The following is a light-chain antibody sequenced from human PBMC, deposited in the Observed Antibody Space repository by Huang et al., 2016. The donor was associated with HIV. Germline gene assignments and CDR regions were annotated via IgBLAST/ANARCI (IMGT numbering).Light chain of an antibody. J-gene: IGKJ5*01. CDR3: QHLNSFPIIT. CDR1: QGISSY. Sequence: IQLTQSPSSLSASVGDRVTITCRASQGISSYLAWYQQKPGKAPKLLIFAASTLQSGGPSRFSGSGSGTDFTLTISSLQPEDCATYYCQHLNSFPIITFGQGTRLEIK. CDR2: AAS. V-gene: IGKV1-9*01.